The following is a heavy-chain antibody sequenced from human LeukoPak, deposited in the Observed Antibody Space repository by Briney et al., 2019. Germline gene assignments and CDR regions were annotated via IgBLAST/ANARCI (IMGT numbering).Heavy chain of an antibody. D-gene: IGHD5-12*01. V-gene: IGHV3-74*03. Sequence: GGSLRLSCAASGFTFSSYWMHWVRQAPGKGLVWVSRINSDGSSITYADSVKGRFTISRDNAKNTLYLQMNSLRVEDTAVYYCAREVRVSGYDFDCWGQGTLVIVSS. CDR2: INSDGSSI. CDR3: AREVRVSGYDFDC. J-gene: IGHJ4*02. CDR1: GFTFSSYW.